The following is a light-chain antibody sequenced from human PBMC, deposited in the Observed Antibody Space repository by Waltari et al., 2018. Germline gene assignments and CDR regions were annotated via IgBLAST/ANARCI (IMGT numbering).Light chain of an antibody. CDR3: STWDDRLTGVV. J-gene: IGLJ2*01. V-gene: IGLV1-44*01. CDR2: SNN. CDR1: NSNIGSNT. Sequence: QSVLAQPPSASGTPGQRITISCSGSNSNIGSNTVNWYQQFPGTAPRLLIYSNNLRPAGVPDRFSASMSGSSAALAIYGLHSEDEADYYCSTWDDRLTGVVFGGGTKVTVL.